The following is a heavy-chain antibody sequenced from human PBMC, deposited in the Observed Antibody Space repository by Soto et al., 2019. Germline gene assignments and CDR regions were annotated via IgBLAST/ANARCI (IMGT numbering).Heavy chain of an antibody. CDR3: ARDRGAVAGTRYYYGMDV. Sequence: QVQLVESGGGVVQPGRSLRLSCAASGFTFSSYGMHWVRQAPGKGLEWVAVIWYDGTNKYYAVSVKGRLTISRDNSKNTLYLQMNSVSAEDTAVYYCARDRGAVAGTRYYYGMDVWGQGTTVTVSS. CDR1: GFTFSSYG. D-gene: IGHD6-13*01. J-gene: IGHJ6*02. CDR2: IWYDGTNK. V-gene: IGHV3-33*01.